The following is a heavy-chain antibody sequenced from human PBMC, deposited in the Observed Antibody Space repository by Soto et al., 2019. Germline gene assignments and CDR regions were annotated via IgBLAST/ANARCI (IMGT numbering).Heavy chain of an antibody. V-gene: IGHV3-30*18. J-gene: IGHJ4*02. Sequence: GSLRLSCAASGFTFSSYGMHWVRQAPGKGLEWVAVISYDGSNKYYADSVKGRFTISRDNSKNTLYLQMNSLRAEDTAVYYCAKEDYDFWSGFFDYWGQGTLVTVSS. CDR2: ISYDGSNK. D-gene: IGHD3-3*01. CDR3: AKEDYDFWSGFFDY. CDR1: GFTFSSYG.